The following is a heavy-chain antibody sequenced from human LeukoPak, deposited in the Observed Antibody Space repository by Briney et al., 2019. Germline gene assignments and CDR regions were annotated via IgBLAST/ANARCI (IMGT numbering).Heavy chain of an antibody. CDR2: IKHDGSEK. J-gene: IGHJ4*02. V-gene: IGHV3-7*01. CDR1: GFTFSSYW. Sequence: GGSLRLSCGFSGFTFSSYWMSWVRQPPGKGLEWVANIKHDGSEKYYVDSVKGRFTISRDNAKNSLYLQMNSLRAEDTAVYYCARVGTAEGTLEDYWGQGTLVTVSS. D-gene: IGHD6-13*01. CDR3: ARVGTAEGTLEDY.